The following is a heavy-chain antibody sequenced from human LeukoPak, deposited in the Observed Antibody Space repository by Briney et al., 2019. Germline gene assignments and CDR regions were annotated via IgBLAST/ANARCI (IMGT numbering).Heavy chain of an antibody. CDR2: ISGSGGST. V-gene: IGHV3-23*01. D-gene: IGHD3-9*01. CDR1: GFTFSSYA. Sequence: GGSLRLSCAASGFTFSSYAMSWVRQAPGKGLGWVSAISGSGGSTYYADSVKGRFTISRDNSKNTLYLQMNSLRAEDTAVYYCAKGPPNYDILTGYDYWGQGTLVTVSS. CDR3: AKGPPNYDILTGYDY. J-gene: IGHJ4*02.